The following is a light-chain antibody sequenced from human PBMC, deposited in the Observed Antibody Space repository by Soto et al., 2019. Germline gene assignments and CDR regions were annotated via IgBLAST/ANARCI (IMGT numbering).Light chain of an antibody. V-gene: IGLV2-11*01. CDR2: DVS. CDR3: CSYAGSYTFV. CDR1: RSDVGGYNY. J-gene: IGLJ1*01. Sequence: SSPTPPPPVSGGPWQAGTLSLPGNRSDVGGYNYVSWYQQHPGKAPKLMIYDVSKRPSGVPDRFSGSKSGNTASLTISGLQAEDEADYYCCSYAGSYTFVFGTGTKVTVL.